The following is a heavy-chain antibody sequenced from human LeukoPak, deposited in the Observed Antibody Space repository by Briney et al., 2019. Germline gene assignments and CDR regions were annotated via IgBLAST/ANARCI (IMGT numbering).Heavy chain of an antibody. Sequence: AGSLRLSCAASGFTLRSHGMHWVRQAPGKGLEWVAVLWSHGRSEYYADSVKGRFSISGDTSRSTVYLQMNSPRVEDTAVYYCARDDDTSSHYSLFEYWGQGTRVTVSS. CDR3: ARDDDTSSHYSLFEY. J-gene: IGHJ4*02. V-gene: IGHV3-33*01. CDR1: GFTLRSHG. D-gene: IGHD3-22*01. CDR2: LWSHGRSE.